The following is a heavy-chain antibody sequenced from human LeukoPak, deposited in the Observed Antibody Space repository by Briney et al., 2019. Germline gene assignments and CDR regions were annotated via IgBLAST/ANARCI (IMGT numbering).Heavy chain of an antibody. CDR3: ARDRDNYMDV. Sequence: AGGSLRLSCAASGFNVRNNHMSWVRQGPGKGLEWVSVIYNAGNTDYADSVKGRFTISRGTSKNTLYLQMDSLRVEDTAVYFCARDRDNYMDVWGKGTTVTISS. J-gene: IGHJ6*03. CDR1: GFNVRNNH. V-gene: IGHV3-66*01. CDR2: IYNAGNT.